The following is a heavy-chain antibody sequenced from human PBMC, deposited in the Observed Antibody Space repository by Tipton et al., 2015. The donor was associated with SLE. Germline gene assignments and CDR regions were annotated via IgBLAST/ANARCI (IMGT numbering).Heavy chain of an antibody. CDR2: IRYNDEK. V-gene: IGHV3-30*02. D-gene: IGHD1-1*01. CDR3: AKDQGTYFDY. J-gene: IGHJ4*02. Sequence: SLRLSCVASGFIFSTFGMHWVRQAPGKGLVWVAFIRYNDEKYYADSVKGRFTISRDISKNTLYLQLDSLKPEDTAVYYCAKDQGTYFDYWGQGSLVTVSS. CDR1: GFIFSTFG.